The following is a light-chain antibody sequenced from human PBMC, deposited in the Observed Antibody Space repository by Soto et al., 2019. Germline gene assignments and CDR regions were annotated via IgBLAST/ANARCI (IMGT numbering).Light chain of an antibody. J-gene: IGKJ1*01. CDR3: QQYDAGLWT. CDR2: ATS. CDR1: HSVGSD. Sequence: EIVMTQSPATLSVSPGERATLSFRASHSVGSDLAWYQQKPGQAPRLLIYATSTRATGIPDRFSGSGSGTDFTLTISKLEPEDFAVYYCQQYDAGLWTFGHGTKVDIK. V-gene: IGKV3D-15*01.